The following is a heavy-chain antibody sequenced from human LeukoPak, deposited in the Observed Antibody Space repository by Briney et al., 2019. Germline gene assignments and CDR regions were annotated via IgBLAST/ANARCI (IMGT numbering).Heavy chain of an antibody. CDR2: IDHSGST. CDR3: ARGVVVVTAIMGSYAFDI. Sequence: PSETLSLTCAVYGGSFSGYYWSWIRQPPGKGLEWIGEIDHSGSTNYNPSLKSRVTISVDTSKNQSSLKLSSVTAADTAAYYCARGVVVVTAIMGSYAFDIWGQGTMVTVSS. V-gene: IGHV4-34*01. D-gene: IGHD2-21*02. J-gene: IGHJ3*02. CDR1: GGSFSGYY.